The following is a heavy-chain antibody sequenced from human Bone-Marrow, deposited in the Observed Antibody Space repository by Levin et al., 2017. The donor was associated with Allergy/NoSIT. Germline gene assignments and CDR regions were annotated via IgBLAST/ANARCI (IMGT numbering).Heavy chain of an antibody. CDR2: IVVGSGNT. CDR3: AAVQVRGSGGYYFDY. CDR1: GFTFTSSA. Sequence: SVKVSCKASGFTFTSSAVQWVRQARGQRLEWIGWIVVGSGNTNYAQKFQERVTITRDMSTSTAYMELSSLRSEDTAVYYCAAVQVRGSGGYYFDYWGQGTLVTVSS. J-gene: IGHJ4*02. D-gene: IGHD3-10*01. V-gene: IGHV1-58*01.